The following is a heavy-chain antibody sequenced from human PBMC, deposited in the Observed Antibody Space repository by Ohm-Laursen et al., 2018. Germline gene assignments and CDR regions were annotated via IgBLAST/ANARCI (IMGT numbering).Heavy chain of an antibody. CDR3: AKDAKAVPDAFDI. Sequence: SLRLSCTASGFTFSSYAMSWVRQAPGKGLEWVSGIGGSGGSTYYADSLKGRFTISRDNSKNTLYLQMNSLRAEDTAIYYCAKDAKAVPDAFDIWGQGTMVTVSS. V-gene: IGHV3-23*01. CDR1: GFTFSSYA. D-gene: IGHD6-19*01. J-gene: IGHJ3*02. CDR2: IGGSGGST.